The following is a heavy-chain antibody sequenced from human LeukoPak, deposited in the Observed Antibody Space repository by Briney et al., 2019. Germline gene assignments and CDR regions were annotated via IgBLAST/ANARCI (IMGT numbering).Heavy chain of an antibody. CDR2: INPSGNST. J-gene: IGHJ4*02. CDR1: GYTFTNYY. Sequence: ASVKVSCKASGYTFTNYYMHWVRQAPGQGLEWMGIINPSGNSTSYQQKFQDRVTMTRDTSTRTVYMELSSLRSEDTARDYCARGYSSTYRIDNWGQGTLVTVSS. CDR3: ARGYSSTYRIDN. V-gene: IGHV1-46*01. D-gene: IGHD6-13*01.